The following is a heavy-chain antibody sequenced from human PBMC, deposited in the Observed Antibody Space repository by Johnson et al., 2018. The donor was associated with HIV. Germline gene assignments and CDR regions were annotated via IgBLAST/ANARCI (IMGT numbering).Heavy chain of an antibody. CDR1: GFTFSSYG. D-gene: IGHD3-10*01. Sequence: VQLVESGGGVVQPGGSLRLSCAASGFTFSSYGMHWVRQAPGKGLEWVAFIRYDGSYKYYVDSVKGRFIISRDNSKNTLYLQINSLRGEDTAVYYCAIDMVRGVTAGGAFDIWGQGTMVTVSS. V-gene: IGHV3-30*02. CDR2: IRYDGSYK. J-gene: IGHJ3*02. CDR3: AIDMVRGVTAGGAFDI.